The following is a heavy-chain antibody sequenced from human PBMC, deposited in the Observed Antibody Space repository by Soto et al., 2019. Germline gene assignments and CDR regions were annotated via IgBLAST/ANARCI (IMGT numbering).Heavy chain of an antibody. J-gene: IGHJ4*02. CDR1: GFTFTSSA. CDR2: IVVGSDNT. V-gene: IGHV1-58*01. CDR3: AAVYYYDTSGYYHFDY. D-gene: IGHD3-22*01. Sequence: SVKVSCKASGFTFTSSAVQWVRQARGQRLEWIGWIVVGSDNTNYAQKFQERVTITRDMSTSTAYMELSSLRSEDTAVYYCAAVYYYDTSGYYHFDYWGQGTLVTVSS.